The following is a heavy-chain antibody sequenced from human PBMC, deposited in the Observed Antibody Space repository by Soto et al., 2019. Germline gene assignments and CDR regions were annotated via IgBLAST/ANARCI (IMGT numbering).Heavy chain of an antibody. CDR3: AADVGGYYFDY. CDR2: IVVGSGNT. CDR1: GFTFTSSA. J-gene: IGHJ4*02. Sequence: GASVKASCKASGFTFTSSAVQWVRQARGQRLEWIGWIVVGSGNTNYAQKFQERVTITRDMSTSTAYMELSSLRSEDTAVYYCAADVGGYYFDYWGQGTLVTVSS. D-gene: IGHD1-26*01. V-gene: IGHV1-58*01.